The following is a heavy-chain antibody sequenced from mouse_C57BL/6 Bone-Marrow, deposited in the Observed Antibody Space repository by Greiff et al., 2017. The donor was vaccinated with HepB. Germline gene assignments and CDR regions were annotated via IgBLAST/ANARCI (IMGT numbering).Heavy chain of an antibody. CDR3: ASRDYGRGLDY. J-gene: IGHJ2*01. CDR2: IDPSDSYT. D-gene: IGHD1-1*01. V-gene: IGHV1-59*01. Sequence: QVQLQQPGAELVRPGTSVKLSCKASGYTFTSYWMHWVKQRPGQGLEWIGVIDPSDSYTNYNQKFKGKATLTVDTSSSTAYMQLSSLTSEDSAVYYCASRDYGRGLDYWGQGTTLTVSS. CDR1: GYTFTSYW.